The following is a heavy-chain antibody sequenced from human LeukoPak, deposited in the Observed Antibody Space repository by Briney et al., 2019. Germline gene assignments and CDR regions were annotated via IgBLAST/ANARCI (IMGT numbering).Heavy chain of an antibody. CDR2: ISSSSSYI. Sequence: PGGSLRLSCAASGFTFSSYSMNWVRQAPGKGLEWDSSISSSSSYIYYADSVKGRFTISRDNAKNSLYLQMNSLRAEDTAVYYCARDRGNPYYDILTGRIPDYWGQGTLVTVSS. CDR3: ARDRGNPYYDILTGRIPDY. J-gene: IGHJ4*02. D-gene: IGHD3-9*01. V-gene: IGHV3-21*01. CDR1: GFTFSSYS.